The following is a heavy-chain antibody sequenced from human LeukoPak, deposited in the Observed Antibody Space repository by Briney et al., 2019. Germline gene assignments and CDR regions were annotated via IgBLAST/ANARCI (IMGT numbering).Heavy chain of an antibody. CDR1: GFTFSSYS. CDR3: AKERRGFYMDA. J-gene: IGHJ6*03. Sequence: GGSLRLSCAASGFTFSSYSMAWVRQAPGKGLEWVSYISIRSSTIYYADSVKGRFTISRDNAKNSLYVQMNSLRAEDTAVYYCAKERRGFYMDAWGTGTTVTISS. CDR2: ISIRSSTI. V-gene: IGHV3-48*01.